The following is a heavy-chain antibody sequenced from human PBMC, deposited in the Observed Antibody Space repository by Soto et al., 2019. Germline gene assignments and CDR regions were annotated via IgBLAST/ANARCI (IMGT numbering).Heavy chain of an antibody. CDR1: GGSISSYY. D-gene: IGHD6-19*01. Sequence: SETLSLTCTVSGGSISSYYWSWIRQPAGKGLEWIGRIYTSGSTNYNPSLKSRVTMSVDTSKNQFSLKLSSVTAADTAVYYCERAKEVADDPYYFDYWGQGTLVTVSS. V-gene: IGHV4-4*07. J-gene: IGHJ4*02. CDR2: IYTSGST. CDR3: ERAKEVADDPYYFDY.